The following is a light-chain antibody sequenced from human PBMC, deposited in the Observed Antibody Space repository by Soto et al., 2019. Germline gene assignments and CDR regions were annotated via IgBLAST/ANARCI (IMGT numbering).Light chain of an antibody. Sequence: DIVMTQSPSTLSASVGERATISCRASQSISSYLDWYQQKPGKAPKLLIYDASSMESGVPSRFSGSGSGTDFALTITSLQAEDFAAYYCQQLRMYPATFGGGTKVDIK. J-gene: IGKJ4*01. CDR1: QSISSY. V-gene: IGKV1-5*01. CDR2: DAS. CDR3: QQLRMYPAT.